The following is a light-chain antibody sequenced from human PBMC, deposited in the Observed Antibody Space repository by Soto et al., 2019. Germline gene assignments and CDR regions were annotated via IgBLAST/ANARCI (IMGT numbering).Light chain of an antibody. Sequence: IQITPSPSTLSASVGDRVTLTCRASQSISSWLAWYKQKPGKAPKLLIYDASSLESGVPSRFSGSGSGTEFTLTISSLQPDDFATYYCQQYNSITWTFGQGTKVDIK. J-gene: IGKJ1*01. CDR3: QQYNSITWT. CDR2: DAS. CDR1: QSISSW. V-gene: IGKV1-5*01.